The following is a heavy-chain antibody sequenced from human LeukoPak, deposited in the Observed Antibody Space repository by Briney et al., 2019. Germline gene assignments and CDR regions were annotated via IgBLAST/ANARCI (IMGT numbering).Heavy chain of an antibody. CDR2: IYYSGST. CDR1: GGSISSGDYY. Sequence: PSETLSLTCTVSGGSISSGDYYWSWIRQPPGKGLEWIVYIYYSGSTYYNPSLKSRVTISVDTSKNQFSLKLSSVTAADTAVYYCASFVVVPAADYYFDYWGQGTLVTVSS. CDR3: ASFVVVPAADYYFDY. J-gene: IGHJ4*02. V-gene: IGHV4-30-4*08. D-gene: IGHD2-2*01.